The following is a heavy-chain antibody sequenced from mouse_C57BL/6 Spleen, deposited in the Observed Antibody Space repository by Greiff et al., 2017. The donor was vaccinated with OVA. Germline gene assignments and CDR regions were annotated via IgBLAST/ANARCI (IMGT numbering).Heavy chain of an antibody. D-gene: IGHD2-2*01. J-gene: IGHJ3*01. V-gene: IGHV1-64*01. CDR1: GHTFTSYW. Sequence: QVQLQQPGAELVKPGASVKLSCKASGHTFTSYWMHWVKQRPGQGLEWIGMIHPNSGSTNYNEKFKSKATLTVDKSSSTAYMQLSSLTSEDSAVYYCASPSMVTTDGPFAYWGQGTLVTVSA. CDR3: ASPSMVTTDGPFAY. CDR2: IHPNSGST.